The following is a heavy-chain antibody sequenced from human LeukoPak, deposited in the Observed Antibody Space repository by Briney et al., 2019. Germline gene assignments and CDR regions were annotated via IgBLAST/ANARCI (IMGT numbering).Heavy chain of an antibody. J-gene: IGHJ2*01. D-gene: IGHD3-22*01. CDR1: GFTFSSYG. CDR2: IWYDGSNK. CDR3: ARERAYYYDSSGYFYRYWYFDL. V-gene: IGHV3-33*01. Sequence: TGGSPRLSCAASGFTFSSYGMHWVRQAPGKGLEWVAVIWYDGSNKYYADSVKGRFTISRDNSKNTLYLQMNSLRAEDTAVYYCARERAYYYDSSGYFYRYWYFDLWGRGTLVTVSS.